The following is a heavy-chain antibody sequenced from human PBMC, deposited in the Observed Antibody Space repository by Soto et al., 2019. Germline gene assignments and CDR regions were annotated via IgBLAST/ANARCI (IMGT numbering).Heavy chain of an antibody. D-gene: IGHD4-17*01. J-gene: IGHJ4*02. CDR2: IYYSGST. CDR1: GGSISGYY. CDR3: ARSDYGDYCDY. V-gene: IGHV4-59*01. Sequence: SETLSLTCTVSGGSISGYYWSWIRQPPGKGLEWIGYIYYSGSTNYNPSLKSRVTISVDTSKNQFSLKLSSVTAADTAVYYCARSDYGDYCDYWGQGTLVTVS.